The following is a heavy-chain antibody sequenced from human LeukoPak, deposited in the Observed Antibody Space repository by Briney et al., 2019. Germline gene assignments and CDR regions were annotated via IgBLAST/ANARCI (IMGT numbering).Heavy chain of an antibody. V-gene: IGHV1-2*02. CDR1: GYTFTGYY. Sequence: ASVKVSCTASGYTFTGYYIHWVRQAPGQGLEWMGWINPDSGDTNYAQKFQGRVTMTRDTSISTAYMELSRLRSDDTAVYYCARDGSSSGYIDYFDYWGQGTLVTVSS. CDR3: ARDGSSSGYIDYFDY. CDR2: INPDSGDT. D-gene: IGHD3-22*01. J-gene: IGHJ4*02.